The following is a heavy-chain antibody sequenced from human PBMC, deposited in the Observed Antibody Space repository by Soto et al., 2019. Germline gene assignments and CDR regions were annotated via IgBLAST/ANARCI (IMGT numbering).Heavy chain of an antibody. D-gene: IGHD2-8*01. CDR2: CSRSGGGT. V-gene: IGHV3-23*01. Sequence: SGGSLRLSCVASGFTLSNFAMRWVRQAPGRGLEGVSACSRSGGGTYYADSVKGRFTISRDNSKNTLYLQMNSLRAEDTAEYYCAKEGICTDTVCYTGWFDSWGQASLVTVSS. CDR3: AKEGICTDTVCYTGWFDS. CDR1: GFTLSNFA. J-gene: IGHJ5*01.